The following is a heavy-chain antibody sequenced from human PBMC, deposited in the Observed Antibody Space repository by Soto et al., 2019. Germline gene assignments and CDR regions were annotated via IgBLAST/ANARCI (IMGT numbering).Heavy chain of an antibody. CDR1: GFTFSSYA. CDR2: VSGSGGST. D-gene: IGHD6-13*01. Sequence: PGGSLRLSWAASGFTFSSYAMSWVRQAPGKGLEWVSSVSGSGGSTYYADSVKGRFTISRDNSKNTLYLQMNSLRAEDTAVYFCASHSWYLGDNFFRPWGQGILVTVSS. J-gene: IGHJ5*02. V-gene: IGHV3-23*01. CDR3: ASHSWYLGDNFFRP.